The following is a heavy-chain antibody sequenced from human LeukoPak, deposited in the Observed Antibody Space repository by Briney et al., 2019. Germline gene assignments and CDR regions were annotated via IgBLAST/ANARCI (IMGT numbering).Heavy chain of an antibody. D-gene: IGHD6-19*01. CDR1: GFTFGNAW. CDR2: IKSKTDGGTP. Sequence: GGSLRLSCAASGFTFGNAWMNWVRQAPGKGLEWVGRIKSKTDGGTPDYVAPLKGRFTISRDDSQNTLYLQMNSLKTEDTALYYCTTDIRRSNVWPYSVYWGQGTLVTVSS. V-gene: IGHV3-15*01. J-gene: IGHJ4*02. CDR3: TTDIRRSNVWPYSVY.